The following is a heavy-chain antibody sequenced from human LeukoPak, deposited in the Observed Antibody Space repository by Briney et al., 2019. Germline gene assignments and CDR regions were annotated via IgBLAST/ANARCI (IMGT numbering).Heavy chain of an antibody. Sequence: GGSLRLSCAASGFTFSSYSMNWVRQAPGKGLEWVSSISSSSSYIYYADSVKGRFTISRDNAKNSLYLQMNSLRAEDTAVCYCAKGHRIAAREMAWFDPWGQGTLVTVSS. V-gene: IGHV3-21*01. CDR3: AKGHRIAAREMAWFDP. J-gene: IGHJ5*02. CDR2: ISSSSSYI. D-gene: IGHD6-6*01. CDR1: GFTFSSYS.